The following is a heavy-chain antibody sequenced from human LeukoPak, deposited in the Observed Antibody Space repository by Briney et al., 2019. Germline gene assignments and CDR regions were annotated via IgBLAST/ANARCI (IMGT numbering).Heavy chain of an antibody. CDR3: ATLESAFDI. CDR1: GYTLTELS. D-gene: IGHD5-24*01. CDR2: FDTEDGET. V-gene: IGHV1-24*01. J-gene: IGHJ3*02. Sequence: ASVKVSCKVSGYTLTELSMHWVRQAPGKGLEWMGGFDTEDGETIYAQKFKGSVTMTEDTSTDTAYMELSSLRSDATSVYYCATLESAFDIWGQGTMVTVSS.